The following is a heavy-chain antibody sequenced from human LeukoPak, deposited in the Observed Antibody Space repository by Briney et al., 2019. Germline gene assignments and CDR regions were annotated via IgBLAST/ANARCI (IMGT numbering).Heavy chain of an antibody. CDR3: ASSYSSSWYPDYFQN. CDR1: GDSISSYY. Sequence: PSETLSLTCTVSGDSISSYYWSWLRQPPGKGLEWVGYIYYRGSTNYNPSLKRGVNISVSKSKNKFSLKLSSVTAADTAVYYCASSYSSSWYPDYFQNWARAPWSPSPQ. CDR2: IYYRGST. J-gene: IGHJ1*01. V-gene: IGHV4-59*01. D-gene: IGHD6-13*01.